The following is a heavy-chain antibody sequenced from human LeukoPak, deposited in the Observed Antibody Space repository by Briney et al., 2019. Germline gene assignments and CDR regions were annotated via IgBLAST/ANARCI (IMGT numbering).Heavy chain of an antibody. D-gene: IGHD2-15*01. CDR1: GFTFTSYS. J-gene: IGHJ5*02. Sequence: QTGGSLRLSCAASGFTFTSYSMSWVRQAPGKGLEWVSGTSDRGDYTYYADSVKGRFTISRDSSENTLFLQMNSLRAEDTAVYYCATRDLIYCSGGSCYGGGFDPWGQGTLVTVSS. V-gene: IGHV3-23*01. CDR2: TSDRGDYT. CDR3: ATRDLIYCSGGSCYGGGFDP.